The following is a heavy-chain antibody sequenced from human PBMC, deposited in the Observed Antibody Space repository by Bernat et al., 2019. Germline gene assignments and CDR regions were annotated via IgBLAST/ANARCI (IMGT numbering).Heavy chain of an antibody. CDR1: GFSLSTSGMC. Sequence: QVTLREPGPALVKPTQTLTLTCTFSGFSLSTSGMCVSWIRQPPGKALEWLALIDWDDDKYYSTSLKTRLTISKDTSKNQVVLTMTNMDPVDTATYYCARITMVRGDFYGMDVWGQGTTVTVSS. CDR3: ARITMVRGDFYGMDV. D-gene: IGHD3-10*01. J-gene: IGHJ6*02. CDR2: IDWDDDK. V-gene: IGHV2-70*01.